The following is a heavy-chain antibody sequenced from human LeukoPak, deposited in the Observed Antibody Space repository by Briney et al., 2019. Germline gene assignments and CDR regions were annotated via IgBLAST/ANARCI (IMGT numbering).Heavy chain of an antibody. CDR1: ELSVGSNY. CDR3: XXESGSVTSEVDFDY. Sequence: GGSLRLSCAASELSVGSNYMTWVRQAPGKGLEWVSLIYSGGSTYYADSVKGRFTISRDNSKNTLYLQMNSVRAECASALYXXXESGSVTSEVDFDYWGQGTLVTVSS. V-gene: IGHV3-66*01. CDR2: IYSGGST. J-gene: IGHJ4*02. D-gene: IGHD4-17*01.